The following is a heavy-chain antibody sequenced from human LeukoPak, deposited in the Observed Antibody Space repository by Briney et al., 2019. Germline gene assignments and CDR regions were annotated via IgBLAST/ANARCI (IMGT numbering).Heavy chain of an antibody. CDR2: IYPGDSDT. CDR3: ARRRGTPHWYFDL. CDR1: GYSSTSYW. V-gene: IGHV5-51*01. J-gene: IGHJ2*01. D-gene: IGHD1-1*01. Sequence: GESLKISCKGSGYSSTSYWIGWVRQMPGKGLEWMGIIYPGDSDTRYSPSFQGQVTISADKSISTAYLQWSSLKASDTAMYYCARRRGTPHWYFDLWGRGTLVTVSS.